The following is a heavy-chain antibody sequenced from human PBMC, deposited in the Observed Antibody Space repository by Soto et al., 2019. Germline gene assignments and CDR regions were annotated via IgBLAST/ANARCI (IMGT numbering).Heavy chain of an antibody. D-gene: IGHD6-13*01. Sequence: SETLSLTCTVSGGSISSYYWSWIRQPPGKGLEWIGYIYYSGSTNYNPSLKSRVTISVDTSKNQFSLKLSSVTAADTAVYYCARHVAAAGKVGFDYWGQGTLVTVSS. V-gene: IGHV4-59*08. CDR3: ARHVAAAGKVGFDY. J-gene: IGHJ4*02. CDR1: GGSISSYY. CDR2: IYYSGST.